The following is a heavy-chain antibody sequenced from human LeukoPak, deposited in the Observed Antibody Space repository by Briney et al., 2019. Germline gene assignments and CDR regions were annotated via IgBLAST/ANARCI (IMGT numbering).Heavy chain of an antibody. CDR3: ARDRMGATDY. V-gene: IGHV4-39*07. D-gene: IGHD1-26*01. Sequence: SETLSLTCTVSGGSISSSSYYWGWIRQPPGKGLEWIGSIYYSGSTYYNPSLKSRVTISVDTSKNQFSLKLSSVTAADTAVYYCARDRMGATDYWGQGTLVTVSS. CDR2: IYYSGST. J-gene: IGHJ4*02. CDR1: GGSISSSSYY.